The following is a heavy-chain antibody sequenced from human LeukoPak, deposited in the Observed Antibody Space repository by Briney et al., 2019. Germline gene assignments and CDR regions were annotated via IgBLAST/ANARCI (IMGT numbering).Heavy chain of an antibody. D-gene: IGHD2-15*01. Sequence: GGSLRLSCAASGFTFSNAWMSWVRQAPGKGLEWVGRIKSKTDGGTTDYAAPVKGRFTISRDDSKNTLYLQMNGLKTEDTAVYYCTTVIVVVAATDYYGMDVWGQGTTVTVSS. CDR1: GFTFSNAW. CDR2: IKSKTDGGTT. CDR3: TTVIVVVAATDYYGMDV. V-gene: IGHV3-15*01. J-gene: IGHJ6*02.